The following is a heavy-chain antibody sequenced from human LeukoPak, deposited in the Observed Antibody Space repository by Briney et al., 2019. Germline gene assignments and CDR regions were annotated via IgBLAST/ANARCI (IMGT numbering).Heavy chain of an antibody. J-gene: IGHJ6*04. CDR1: GFTFSRYT. CDR2: ISSSGSYI. CDR3: AELGITMIGGV. Sequence: PGGSLRLSCAASGFTFSRYTMNWVRQAPGKGLEWVSSISSSGSYIYYADSVKGRFTLSRDNAKNSLYLQMNSLRAEDTAVYYCAELGITMIGGVWGKGTTVTISS. D-gene: IGHD3-10*02. V-gene: IGHV3-21*01.